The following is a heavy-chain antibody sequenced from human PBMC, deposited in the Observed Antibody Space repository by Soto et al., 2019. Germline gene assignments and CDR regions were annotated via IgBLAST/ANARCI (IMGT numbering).Heavy chain of an antibody. J-gene: IGHJ6*02. V-gene: IGHV3-53*01. CDR1: GFTVSSTY. Sequence: GRSLRLTCNASGFTVSSTYMSWVRQAPGMGLEWVAVIESGGSTHYADSVKGRFTITRDIPKNMIYLQLHTLRAEDTDVYYCAKDLGPLRLLNYYFYGLDVWGQGTTVTVSS. D-gene: IGHD2-15*01. CDR3: AKDLGPLRLLNYYFYGLDV. CDR2: IESGGST.